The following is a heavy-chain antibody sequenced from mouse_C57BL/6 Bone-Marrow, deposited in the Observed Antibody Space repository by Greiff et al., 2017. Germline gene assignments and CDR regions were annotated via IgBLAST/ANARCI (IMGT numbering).Heavy chain of an antibody. CDR2: IYPGDGDT. V-gene: IGHV1-82*01. D-gene: IGHD1-1*02. J-gene: IGHJ4*01. CDR3: ARSLWSYAMDY. Sequence: VQRVESGPELVKPGASVKISCKASGYAFSSSWMNWVKQTPGKGLEWIGRIYPGDGDTNYNGKFKGKATLTADKSSKTAYMQLSSLTSEDSAVYFCARSLWSYAMDYWGQGTSVTVSA. CDR1: GYAFSSSW.